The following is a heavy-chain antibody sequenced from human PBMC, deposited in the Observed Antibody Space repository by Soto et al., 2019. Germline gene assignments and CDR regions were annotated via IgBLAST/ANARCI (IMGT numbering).Heavy chain of an antibody. V-gene: IGHV3-30*03. CDR3: APWFGAFDY. Sequence: QVQLVESGGGVVQPGRSLRLSCAASGFTFSSYGMHWVRQAPGKGLEWVAVISYDGSNKYYAESVKGRFTTSRDNSKNTLYLQMNSLRAEETAVYYCAPWFGAFDYWGQGTLVTVSS. CDR2: ISYDGSNK. D-gene: IGHD3-10*01. J-gene: IGHJ4*02. CDR1: GFTFSSYG.